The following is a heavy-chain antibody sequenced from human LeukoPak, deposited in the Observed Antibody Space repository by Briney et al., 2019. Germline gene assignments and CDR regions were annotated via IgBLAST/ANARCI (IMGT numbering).Heavy chain of an antibody. J-gene: IGHJ6*04. V-gene: IGHV4-61*01. Sequence: SETLSLTCTVSGCSISSSSYYWGWIRQPPGKGLEWIGYIYYSGSTNYNPSLKSRVTISVDTSKNQFSLKLSSVTAADTAVYYCARDDYYGPGSLDVWGKGTTVTVSS. CDR1: GCSISSSSYY. CDR2: IYYSGST. CDR3: ARDDYYGPGSLDV. D-gene: IGHD3-10*01.